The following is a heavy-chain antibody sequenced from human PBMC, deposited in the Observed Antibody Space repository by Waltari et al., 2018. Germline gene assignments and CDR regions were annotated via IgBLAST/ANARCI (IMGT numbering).Heavy chain of an antibody. D-gene: IGHD1-26*01. Sequence: EVQLVESGGGLVQPGGSLRLSCAASGFTFSSYSMNWVRQAQGKGLEWVSYISSSSSTIYAADSVKGRFTSSRDNAKNSLYLQMNSLRAEDTAVYYCARDLGGSYYFDYWGQGTLVTVSS. CDR2: ISSSSSTI. J-gene: IGHJ4*02. V-gene: IGHV3-48*04. CDR3: ARDLGGSYYFDY. CDR1: GFTFSSYS.